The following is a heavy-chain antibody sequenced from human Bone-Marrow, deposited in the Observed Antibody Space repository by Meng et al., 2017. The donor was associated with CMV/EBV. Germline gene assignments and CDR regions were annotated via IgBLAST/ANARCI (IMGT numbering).Heavy chain of an antibody. J-gene: IGHJ5*02. CDR1: GYTFTGYY. D-gene: IGHD5-12*01. Sequence: ASVKVSCKASGYTFTGYYMHWVRQAPGQGLEWMGWINPNSGGTNYAQKFQGRVTMTRDTSISTAYMELSRLRSDDTAVYYCARGPYSGYDRGWFAPWGQGPLVTVSS. CDR3: ARGPYSGYDRGWFAP. V-gene: IGHV1-2*02. CDR2: INPNSGGT.